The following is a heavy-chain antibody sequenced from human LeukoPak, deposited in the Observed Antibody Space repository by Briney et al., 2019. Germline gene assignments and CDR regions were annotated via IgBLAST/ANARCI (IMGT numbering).Heavy chain of an antibody. CDR1: GYSISSGYY. CDR2: IYHSGST. V-gene: IGHV4-38-2*02. CDR3: ARIVVVPAADNWFDP. D-gene: IGHD2-2*01. J-gene: IGHJ5*02. Sequence: SETLSLTCTVSGYSISSGYYWGWIRQPPGKGLEWIGSIYHSGSTYYNPSLKSRVTISVDTSKNQFSLKLSSVTAADTAVYYCARIVVVPAADNWFDPWCHGTLVTVSS.